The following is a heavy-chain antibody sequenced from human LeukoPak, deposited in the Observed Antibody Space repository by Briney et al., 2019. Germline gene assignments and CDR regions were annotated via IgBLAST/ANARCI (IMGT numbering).Heavy chain of an antibody. CDR1: GFIFSDYW. Sequence: PGGSLRLSCAASGFIFSDYWMHWVRQSSGKGLEWVGQIDKKDKGYATATAYAASVKGRFTISRDDSINTAYLQMKSLKTEDTALYYCTRDSGTYNWFDPWGQGTLVTVSS. CDR3: TRDSGTYNWFDP. J-gene: IGHJ5*02. D-gene: IGHD1-26*01. V-gene: IGHV3-73*01. CDR2: IDKKDKGYATAT.